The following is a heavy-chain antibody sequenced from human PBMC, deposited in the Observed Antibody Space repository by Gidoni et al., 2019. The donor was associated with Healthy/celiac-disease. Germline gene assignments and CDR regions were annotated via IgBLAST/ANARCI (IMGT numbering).Heavy chain of an antibody. CDR2: ISGSGGST. CDR1: GFTFSSYA. J-gene: IGHJ4*02. D-gene: IGHD6-19*01. Sequence: EVQLLESGGCLVKPGGYLRLSCAASGFTFSSYAMRWVRQAPGKGLAWVSAISGSGGSTYYADSVKGRFTISRDNSKNTLYLQMNSLRAEDTAVYYCAKAQGLTPYWGQGTLVTVSS. V-gene: IGHV3-23*01. CDR3: AKAQGLTPY.